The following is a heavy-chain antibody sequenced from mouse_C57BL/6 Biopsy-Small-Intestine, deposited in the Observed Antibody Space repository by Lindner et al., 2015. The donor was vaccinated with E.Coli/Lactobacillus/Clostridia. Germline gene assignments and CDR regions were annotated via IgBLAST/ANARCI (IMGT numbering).Heavy chain of an antibody. CDR1: GYSFTNYV. CDR2: IYPYNDGT. V-gene: IGHV1-14*01. Sequence: VQLQESGPELVKPGASVKMSCKASGYSFTNYVMHWVKQMPGQGLEWIGYIYPYNDGTKYNEKFKGKATLTSDKSSSTAYMELSSLTSEDSAVFYCARGGQFSFAYWGQGTLVTVSA. J-gene: IGHJ3*01. CDR3: ARGGQFSFAY.